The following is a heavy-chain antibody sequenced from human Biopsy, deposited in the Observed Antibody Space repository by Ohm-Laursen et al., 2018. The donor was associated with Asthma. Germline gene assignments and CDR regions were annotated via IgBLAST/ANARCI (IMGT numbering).Heavy chain of an antibody. CDR1: GFAVSRDY. J-gene: IGHJ4*02. Sequence: SLRLSCTASGFAVSRDYMFWVRQAPGKGLEWVSVIYGGGTSHTADSVRGRFTISRDYSKNTAYLQMHSLRAEDTAVYYCARGDSSNWSHYYFDYWGQGTLVTVSS. V-gene: IGHV3-53*01. CDR2: IYGGGTS. D-gene: IGHD3-22*01. CDR3: ARGDSSNWSHYYFDY.